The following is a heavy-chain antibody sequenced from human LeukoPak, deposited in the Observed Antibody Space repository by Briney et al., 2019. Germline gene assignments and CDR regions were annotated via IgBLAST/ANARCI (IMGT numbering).Heavy chain of an antibody. CDR3: ARGDDILTGFDY. J-gene: IGHJ4*02. Sequence: SVKASCKASGYTFTGYYMHLVRQAPGPGREWMEWINPNSGGTNYAQTFQGWVTMTRDTSISTACMELSRLRSDDTAVYYCARGDDILTGFDYWGQGTLVTVSS. D-gene: IGHD3-9*01. CDR2: INPNSGGT. V-gene: IGHV1-2*04. CDR1: GYTFTGYY.